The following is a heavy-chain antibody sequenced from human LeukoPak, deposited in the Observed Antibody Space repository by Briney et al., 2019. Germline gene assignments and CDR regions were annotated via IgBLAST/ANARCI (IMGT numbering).Heavy chain of an antibody. Sequence: GGSLRLSCAASGFTFRSYWMTWVRQSPGKGLEWVANIKQDGSETYHVDSVKGRFTISRDNAKDSLYLEMNSLRAEDTAVYYCARDTYTSGWYAGWNYWGQGTLVTVSS. CDR1: GFTFRSYW. CDR2: IKQDGSET. V-gene: IGHV3-7*01. D-gene: IGHD6-19*01. J-gene: IGHJ4*02. CDR3: ARDTYTSGWYAGWNY.